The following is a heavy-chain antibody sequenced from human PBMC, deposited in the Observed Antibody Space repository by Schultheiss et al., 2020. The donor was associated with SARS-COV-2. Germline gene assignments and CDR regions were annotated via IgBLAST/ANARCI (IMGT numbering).Heavy chain of an antibody. CDR1: GFTFSIYA. CDR2: INSDGSST. D-gene: IGHD3-10*01. CDR3: TTVTRRFGELSGLAN. Sequence: GGSLRLSCAASGFTFSIYAMHWVRQAPGKGLEWVSRINSDGSSTSYADSVKGRFTISRDNAKNTLYLQMNSLRAEDTAVYYCTTVTRRFGELSGLANWGQGTLVTVSS. J-gene: IGHJ4*02. V-gene: IGHV3-74*01.